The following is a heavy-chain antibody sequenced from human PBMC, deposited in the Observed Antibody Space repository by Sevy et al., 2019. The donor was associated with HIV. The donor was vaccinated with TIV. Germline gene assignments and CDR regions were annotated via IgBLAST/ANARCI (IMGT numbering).Heavy chain of an antibody. CDR3: ARDSDNYDILTGYYPFDY. Sequence: ASVKVSCKASGYTFTSQYMHWVRQAPGQGLEWMGIINPSGGSTSYAHKFQGRVTMTRDTSTSTVYMELSSLRSEDTAVYYCARDSDNYDILTGYYPFDYRGQGTLVTVSS. CDR1: GYTFTSQY. J-gene: IGHJ4*02. V-gene: IGHV1-46*01. CDR2: INPSGGST. D-gene: IGHD3-9*01.